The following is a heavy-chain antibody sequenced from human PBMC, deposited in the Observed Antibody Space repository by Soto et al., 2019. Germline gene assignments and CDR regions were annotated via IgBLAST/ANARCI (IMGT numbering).Heavy chain of an antibody. Sequence: GGSLRLSCAASGFTFSSYAMSWGRQAPWKGLEWVSAISGSGGSTYYADSVKGRFTISRDNSKNTLYLQMNSLRAEDTAVYYCAKDQVGLLWFGELNWFDPWGQGTLVTVSS. CDR2: ISGSGGST. CDR1: GFTFSSYA. D-gene: IGHD3-10*01. CDR3: AKDQVGLLWFGELNWFDP. V-gene: IGHV3-23*01. J-gene: IGHJ5*02.